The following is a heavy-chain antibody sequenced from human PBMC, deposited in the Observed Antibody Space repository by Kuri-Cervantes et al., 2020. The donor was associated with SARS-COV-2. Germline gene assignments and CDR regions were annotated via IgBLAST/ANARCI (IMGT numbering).Heavy chain of an antibody. D-gene: IGHD2-21*02. V-gene: IGHV3-33*01. Sequence: LSLTRVVSGLTFSNQGMHWVRQAPGKGLEWVAVIWYDGSNKYYADSVKGRFTISRDNSKNTLYLQMNSLRAEDTAVYFCARDMTADYFYFQYMDVWGKGTTVTVSS. CDR2: IWYDGSNK. CDR3: ARDMTADYFYFQYMDV. J-gene: IGHJ6*03. CDR1: GLTFSNQG.